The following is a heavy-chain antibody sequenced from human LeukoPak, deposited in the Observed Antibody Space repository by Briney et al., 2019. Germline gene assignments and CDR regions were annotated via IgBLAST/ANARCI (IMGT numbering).Heavy chain of an antibody. J-gene: IGHJ4*02. Sequence: GGSLRLSCAASGFTFTTYWMGWVRQAPGKGLEWVANIKRDGSEQYYVDSVKGRFTISRDNAKNSLYLQMNSLRAEDTAVYYCAGQYYYDSSGYFFDHWGQGTLVTVSS. V-gene: IGHV3-7*01. D-gene: IGHD3-22*01. CDR3: AGQYYYDSSGYFFDH. CDR1: GFTFTTYW. CDR2: IKRDGSEQ.